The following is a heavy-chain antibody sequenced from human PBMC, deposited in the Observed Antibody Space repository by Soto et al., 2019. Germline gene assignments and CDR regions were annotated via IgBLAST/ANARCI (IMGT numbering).Heavy chain of an antibody. CDR3: ARGDYYDSSGPFSDAFDI. CDR1: GYTLMTYG. Sequence: ASVKVSCKASGYTLMTYGISWVRQAPGQGLEWMGWISAYHVNTDYAQKVQGRVTMTTDTSTSTAYMELRSLRYDDTAVYYCARGDYYDSSGPFSDAFDIWGQGTMVTVSS. J-gene: IGHJ3*02. V-gene: IGHV1-18*01. D-gene: IGHD3-22*01. CDR2: ISAYHVNT.